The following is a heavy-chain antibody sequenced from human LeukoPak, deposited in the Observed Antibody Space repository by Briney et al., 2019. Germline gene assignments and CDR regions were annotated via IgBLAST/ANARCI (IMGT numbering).Heavy chain of an antibody. CDR3: AKEWEAFFDY. CDR1: GFTFSSYG. Sequence: GGSLRLSCAASGFTFSSYGMHWVRQAPGKGLEWVAVISYDGSNKYYADSVKGRFTISRDNSKNTLYLQMNSLRAEDTAVYYCAKEWEAFFDYWGQGTLVTVSS. D-gene: IGHD1-26*01. CDR2: ISYDGSNK. V-gene: IGHV3-30*18. J-gene: IGHJ4*02.